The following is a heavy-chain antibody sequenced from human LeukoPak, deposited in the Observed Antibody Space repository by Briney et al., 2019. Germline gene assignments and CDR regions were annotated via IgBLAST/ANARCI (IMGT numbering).Heavy chain of an antibody. CDR3: ARGDYGSGSYRYFDY. CDR2: ISAYNGNT. J-gene: IGHJ4*02. D-gene: IGHD3-10*01. Sequence: ASVKVSCKASGYTFTSYGVSWVRQAPGQGLLWMGWISAYNGNTNYAQNLRSRVTMTTDTSTSTAYMELRSLRSDATAVYHCARGDYGSGSYRYFDYWGQGTLVTVSS. V-gene: IGHV1-18*01. CDR1: GYTFTSYG.